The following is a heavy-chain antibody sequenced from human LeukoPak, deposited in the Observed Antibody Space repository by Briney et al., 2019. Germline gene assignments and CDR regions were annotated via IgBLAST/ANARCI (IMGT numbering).Heavy chain of an antibody. D-gene: IGHD1-7*01. CDR1: GYTFTGYY. J-gene: IGHJ5*02. Sequence: ASVKVSFKASGYTFTGYYIHWVRQAPGQGLEWMGWINPNSGGTNYAQKFQGRVTMTRDTSISTAYMELSSLRSDDTAVYYCARVRTNWNYWFDPWGQGTLVTVSS. CDR3: ARVRTNWNYWFDP. CDR2: INPNSGGT. V-gene: IGHV1-2*02.